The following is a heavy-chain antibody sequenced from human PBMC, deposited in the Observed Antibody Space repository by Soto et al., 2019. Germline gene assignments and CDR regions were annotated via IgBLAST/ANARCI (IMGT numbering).Heavy chain of an antibody. Sequence: GGSLRLSCAASGFTVSSNYMSWVRQAPGKGLEWVSVIYSGGSTYYADSVKGRFTISRDNSKNTLYLQMNSLRAEDTAVYYCARDQPQYYYGSGELFRNYYYYYYYGMDVWGQGTTVTVSS. J-gene: IGHJ6*02. CDR2: IYSGGST. V-gene: IGHV3-66*01. D-gene: IGHD3-10*01. CDR1: GFTVSSNY. CDR3: ARDQPQYYYGSGELFRNYYYYYYYGMDV.